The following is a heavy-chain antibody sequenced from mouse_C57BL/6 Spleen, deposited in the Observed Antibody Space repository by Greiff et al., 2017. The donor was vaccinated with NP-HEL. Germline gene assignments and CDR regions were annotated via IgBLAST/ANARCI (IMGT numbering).Heavy chain of an antibody. J-gene: IGHJ1*03. CDR2: IYPRSGNT. CDR1: GYTFTSYG. V-gene: IGHV1-81*01. Sequence: QVHVKQSGAELARPGASVKLSCKASGYTFTSYGISWVKQRTGQGLEWIGEIYPRSGNTYYNEKFKGKATLTADKSSSTAYMELRSLTSEDSAVYFCARGRYGSSHWYFDVWGTGTTVTVSS. CDR3: ARGRYGSSHWYFDV. D-gene: IGHD1-1*01.